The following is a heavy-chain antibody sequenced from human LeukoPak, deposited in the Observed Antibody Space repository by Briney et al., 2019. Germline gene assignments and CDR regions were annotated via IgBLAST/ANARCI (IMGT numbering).Heavy chain of an antibody. CDR1: GGSISSSSYY. D-gene: IGHD3-10*01. Sequence: SETLSLTCTVSGGSISSSSYYWCWIRQPPGKGLEWIGSIYYSGSTYYNPSLKSRVTISVDTSKNQFSLKLSSVTAADTAVYYCARACRYYYALYYFDYWGQGTLVTVSS. V-gene: IGHV4-39*01. CDR2: IYYSGST. CDR3: ARACRYYYALYYFDY. J-gene: IGHJ4*02.